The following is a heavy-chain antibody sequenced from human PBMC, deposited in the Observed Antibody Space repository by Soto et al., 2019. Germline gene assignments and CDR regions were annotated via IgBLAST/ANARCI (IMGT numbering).Heavy chain of an antibody. V-gene: IGHV4-59*01. CDR1: CGSISFSY. CDR2: VYYTGST. CDR3: ARSVAVPGAHIDY. J-gene: IGHJ4*02. D-gene: IGHD6-19*01. Sequence: LXLTFSVSCGSISFSYWSWIRQSPGKGLEWLGYVYYTGSTNYSPSLRSRVSISVDTSKNEFSLRLSSVTAADTAVYFCARSVAVPGAHIDYWGQGTQVTVSS.